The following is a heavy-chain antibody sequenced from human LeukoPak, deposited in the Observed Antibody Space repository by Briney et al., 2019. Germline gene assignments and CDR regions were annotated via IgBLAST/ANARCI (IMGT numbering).Heavy chain of an antibody. D-gene: IGHD1-1*01. J-gene: IGHJ4*02. V-gene: IGHV4-39*01. Sequence: PSETLSLTCTVSGGSISSSGYYWGWIRQPPGKGLEWIGSIYYSGSTYYNPSLKSRVTISVDTSKNQFSLKLSSVTAADTAVYYCARAPSPGTFDYWGQGTLVTVSS. CDR3: ARAPSPGTFDY. CDR2: IYYSGST. CDR1: GGSISSSGYY.